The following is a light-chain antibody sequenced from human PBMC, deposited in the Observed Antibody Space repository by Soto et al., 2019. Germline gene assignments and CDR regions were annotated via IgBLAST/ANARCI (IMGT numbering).Light chain of an antibody. Sequence: SVLTQPASVSGSPGQSITISCTGTSSDIGGYNYVSWYQQHPGKVPKLMIFEVSNRPSGVSYRFSGSKSGNTASLTISGLQAEDEADYYCSSYTGSSTLYVFGTGTKVPVL. CDR2: EVS. CDR3: SSYTGSSTLYV. J-gene: IGLJ1*01. CDR1: SSDIGGYNY. V-gene: IGLV2-14*01.